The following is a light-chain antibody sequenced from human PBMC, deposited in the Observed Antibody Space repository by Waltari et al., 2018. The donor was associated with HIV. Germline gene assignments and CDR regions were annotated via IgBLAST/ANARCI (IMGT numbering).Light chain of an antibody. CDR3: QSYDSSLRASV. Sequence: QSALTQPPSVSGAPGQRATISCTGNRSNIGAGFFVHWYQHLPRTAPKLLVYSDINPPAGVPDRFSGAKSGTSAALVITGLQAEDEADYYCQSYDSSLRASVFGGGTKLTVL. CDR2: SDI. V-gene: IGLV1-40*01. J-gene: IGLJ2*01. CDR1: RSNIGAGFF.